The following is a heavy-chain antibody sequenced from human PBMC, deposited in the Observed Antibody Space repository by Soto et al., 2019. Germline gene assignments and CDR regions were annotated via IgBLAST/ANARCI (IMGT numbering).Heavy chain of an antibody. D-gene: IGHD5-18*01. Sequence: GGSLRLSCAASGFTFSSYGMHWVRQAPGKGLEWVAVISYDGSNKYYADSVKGRFTISRENSKNTLYLQMNSQKDEEKTVYYCAKDYRGYSYGYLDYWGQGTLVTVSS. V-gene: IGHV3-30*18. CDR2: ISYDGSNK. CDR3: AKDYRGYSYGYLDY. CDR1: GFTFSSYG. J-gene: IGHJ4*02.